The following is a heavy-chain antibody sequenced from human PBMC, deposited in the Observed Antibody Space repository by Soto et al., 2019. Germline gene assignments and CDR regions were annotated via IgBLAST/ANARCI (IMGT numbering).Heavy chain of an antibody. J-gene: IGHJ4*02. CDR1: GFTFSTYW. V-gene: IGHV3-7*05. D-gene: IGHD2-21*01. Sequence: EVQLVESGGGLVQPGGSLRLSCAASGFTFSTYWMSWVRQTPGKGLEWVANINEDGSERYYVDSVKGRFTISRDNAKNSLYLQMNSLRGEDTALYYCARLWFLDYWGQGTLVTVSS. CDR2: INEDGSER. CDR3: ARLWFLDY.